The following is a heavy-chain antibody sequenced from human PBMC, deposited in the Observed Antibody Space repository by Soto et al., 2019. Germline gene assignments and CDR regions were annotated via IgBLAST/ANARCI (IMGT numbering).Heavy chain of an antibody. CDR1: GFTFSSYW. J-gene: IGHJ4*02. CDR2: INNDGSST. V-gene: IGHV3-74*01. Sequence: EVQLVESGGGLVQPGGSLRLSCAASGFTFSSYWMHWVRQVPGEGLVWVSRINNDGSSTRDADSVKGRFTISRDNAKNRLYLQMNSLRAEDTAVYYCARDHYSGYDYWGQGTLVTVSS. CDR3: ARDHYSGYDY. D-gene: IGHD5-12*01.